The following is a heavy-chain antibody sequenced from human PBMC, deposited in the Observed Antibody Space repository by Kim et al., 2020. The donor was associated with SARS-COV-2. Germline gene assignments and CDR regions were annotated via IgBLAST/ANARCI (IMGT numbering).Heavy chain of an antibody. CDR1: GYTFTGYY. V-gene: IGHV1-2*02. Sequence: ASVKVSCKASGYTFTGYYIHWVRQAPGLGLEWVGWIYPNTGGTNYAQKFQGRVIMTRDTSISTVYMELTRLTSDDTAVYYCARDSTRNYFDPWRQGTLVTVSS. CDR3: ARDSTRNYFDP. CDR2: IYPNTGGT. J-gene: IGHJ5*02.